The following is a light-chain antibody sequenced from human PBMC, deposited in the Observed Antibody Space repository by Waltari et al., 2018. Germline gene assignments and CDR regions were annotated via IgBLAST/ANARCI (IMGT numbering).Light chain of an antibody. CDR1: QTITHY. CDR3: QQTFSDPPHT. CDR2: GAS. V-gene: IGKV1-39*01. J-gene: IGKJ2*01. Sequence: IQMTQSPSSLSASVGDRVTITCRASQTITHYLNWYQQKPGKAPKLLIYGASSLQSVVPSRFSGSGSVTDFTLTISSLQPDDFATYYCQQTFSDPPHTFGQGTKLEIK.